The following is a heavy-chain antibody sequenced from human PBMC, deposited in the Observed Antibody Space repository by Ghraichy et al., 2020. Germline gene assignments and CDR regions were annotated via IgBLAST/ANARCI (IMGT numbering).Heavy chain of an antibody. CDR2: IYYSGST. Sequence: SETLSLTCIVSGGSISSSSYYWGWIRQPPGKGLEWIGSIYYSGSTYYNPSLKSRVTISVDTSKNQFSLKLSSVTAADTAVYYCASHDFWRRNNWFDPWGQGTLVTVSS. D-gene: IGHD3-3*01. J-gene: IGHJ5*02. V-gene: IGHV4-39*01. CDR3: ASHDFWRRNNWFDP. CDR1: GGSISSSSYY.